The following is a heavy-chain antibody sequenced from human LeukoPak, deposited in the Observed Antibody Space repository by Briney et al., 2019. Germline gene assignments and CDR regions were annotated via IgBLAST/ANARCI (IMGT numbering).Heavy chain of an antibody. D-gene: IGHD3-16*01. Sequence: GGSLRLSCAASGFTFSSYAMSWVRQAPGMGLEWVSGISVGGGSTFYADSVKGRFTISRDNSKNTLYLQMNSLRAEDTAVYYCAKDWGYGDYIDYWGQGALVTVSS. CDR2: ISVGGGST. CDR3: AKDWGYGDYIDY. CDR1: GFTFSSYA. V-gene: IGHV3-23*01. J-gene: IGHJ4*02.